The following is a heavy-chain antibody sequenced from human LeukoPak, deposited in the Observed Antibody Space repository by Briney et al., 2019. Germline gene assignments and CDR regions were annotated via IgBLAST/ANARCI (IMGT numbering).Heavy chain of an antibody. D-gene: IGHD6-13*01. CDR3: ARGVGIAAAGTHYYYMDV. Sequence: ASVKVSCKASGYTFTSYGISWVRQAPGQGLEWMGWISAYNGNTNYAQKLQGRVTMTTDTSTSTAYMELRSLRSDDTAVYYCARGVGIAAAGTHYYYMDVWGKGTTVTVSS. J-gene: IGHJ6*03. V-gene: IGHV1-18*01. CDR1: GYTFTSYG. CDR2: ISAYNGNT.